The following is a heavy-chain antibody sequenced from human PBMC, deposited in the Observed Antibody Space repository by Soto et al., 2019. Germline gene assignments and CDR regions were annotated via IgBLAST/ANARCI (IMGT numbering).Heavy chain of an antibody. Sequence: PSETLSLTCAVSGGSISSGGYSWSWIRQPPGKGLEWIGYIYHSGSTYYNPSLKSRVTISVDRSKNQFSLKLSSVTAADTAVYYCARDLGGSENWFDPWGQGTLVTVSS. CDR1: GGSISSGGYS. V-gene: IGHV4-30-2*01. J-gene: IGHJ5*02. CDR2: IYHSGST. D-gene: IGHD1-26*01. CDR3: ARDLGGSENWFDP.